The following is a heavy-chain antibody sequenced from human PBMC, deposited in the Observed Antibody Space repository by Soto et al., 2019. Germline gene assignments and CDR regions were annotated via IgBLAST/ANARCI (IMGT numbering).Heavy chain of an antibody. CDR3: ARGTPSPLIVRSSRGPWFDP. D-gene: IGHD2-15*01. J-gene: IGHJ5*02. CDR1: GGSISSYY. V-gene: IGHV4-59*08. CDR2: MYYGGST. Sequence: SETLSLTCTVSGGSISSYYWSWVRQPPGKGLEWFGYMYYGGSTNYHPSLKSRVTLSVDTSKMQVSLKLSSVTAADTAVYFCARGTPSPLIVRSSRGPWFDPWGQGTLVTVS.